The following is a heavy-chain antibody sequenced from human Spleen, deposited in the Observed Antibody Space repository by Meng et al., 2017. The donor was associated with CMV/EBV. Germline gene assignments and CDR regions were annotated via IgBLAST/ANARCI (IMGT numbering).Heavy chain of an antibody. D-gene: IGHD4-17*01. CDR1: GYKFDIYG. Sequence: QIQLVQSGPELRRPGASVKVSCKASGYKFDIYGITWVRQAPGQGLEWVGWVGAENGETNYGQKFQGRVTVTADTFTKTAYMEMRSLRSDDSAIYYCARAGAAVTTNFDFWGQGTLVTVSS. V-gene: IGHV1-18*01. CDR2: VGAENGET. J-gene: IGHJ4*02. CDR3: ARAGAAVTTNFDF.